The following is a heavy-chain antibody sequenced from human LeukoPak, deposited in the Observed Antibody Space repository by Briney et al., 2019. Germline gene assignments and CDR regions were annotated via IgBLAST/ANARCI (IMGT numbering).Heavy chain of an antibody. J-gene: IGHJ6*03. CDR3: AKGGGYDWTRGNYMDV. D-gene: IGHD5-12*01. CDR2: ISWNSDSI. Sequence: PGRSLRLSCAASGFTFDDYAMHWVRQAPGKGLEWVSGISWNSDSIGYADSVKGRFTISRDNAKNSLYLQMNSLRAEDMALYYCAKGGGYDWTRGNYMDVWGKGTTVTISS. CDR1: GFTFDDYA. V-gene: IGHV3-9*03.